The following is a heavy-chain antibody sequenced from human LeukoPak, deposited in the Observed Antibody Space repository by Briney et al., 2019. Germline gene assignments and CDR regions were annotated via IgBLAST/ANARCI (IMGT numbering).Heavy chain of an antibody. D-gene: IGHD1-1*01. CDR1: GGSIRTYF. Sequence: SETLSLTCTVSGGSIRTYFWSWIRQPPGKGLEWIGYIYYSGSTNYSPSLESRVTISVDTSKKQFSLKLSSVTAADTAVYYCARIQNGYFDYWGQGTLVTVSS. CDR3: ARIQNGYFDY. CDR2: IYYSGST. J-gene: IGHJ4*02. V-gene: IGHV4-59*01.